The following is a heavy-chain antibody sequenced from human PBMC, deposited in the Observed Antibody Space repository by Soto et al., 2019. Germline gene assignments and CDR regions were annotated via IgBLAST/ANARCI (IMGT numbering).Heavy chain of an antibody. CDR2: ISGSGGST. CDR1: GFTFSSYA. J-gene: IGHJ4*02. V-gene: IGHV3-23*01. D-gene: IGHD3-3*01. CDR3: AKSPRGFLEWLYSFDY. Sequence: GSLRLSCAASGFTFSSYAMSWVRQAPGKGLEWVSAISGSGGSTYYADSVKGRFTISRDNSKNTLYLQMNSLRAEDTAVYYCAKSPRGFLEWLYSFDYWGQGTLVTVSS.